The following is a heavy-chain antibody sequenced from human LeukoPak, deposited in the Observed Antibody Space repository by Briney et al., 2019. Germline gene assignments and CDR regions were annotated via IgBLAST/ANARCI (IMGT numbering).Heavy chain of an antibody. J-gene: IGHJ6*03. Sequence: RPGGSLRLSCAASGFTFSSYSMNWVRQAPGKGLEWVSFISSSSGSIYYADSVKGRITISRDNAKNSLYLQMNSLRAEDTAVYYCAREGGSSWYGEPYYYYYYMDVWGKGTTVTVSS. D-gene: IGHD6-13*01. CDR1: GFTFSSYS. V-gene: IGHV3-48*04. CDR2: ISSSSGSI. CDR3: AREGGSSWYGEPYYYYYYMDV.